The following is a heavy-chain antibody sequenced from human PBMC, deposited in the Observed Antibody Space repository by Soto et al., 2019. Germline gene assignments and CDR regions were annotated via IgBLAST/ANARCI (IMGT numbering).Heavy chain of an antibody. J-gene: IGHJ4*02. Sequence: SETLSLTCTVSGGSISSYYWSWIRQPPGKGLEWIGYIYYSGSTNYNPSLKSRVTISVDTSKNQFSLKLSSVTAADTAVYYCARIMTTVVTDWGQRTLVTVSS. D-gene: IGHD4-17*01. CDR2: IYYSGST. CDR1: GGSISSYY. V-gene: IGHV4-59*01. CDR3: ARIMTTVVTD.